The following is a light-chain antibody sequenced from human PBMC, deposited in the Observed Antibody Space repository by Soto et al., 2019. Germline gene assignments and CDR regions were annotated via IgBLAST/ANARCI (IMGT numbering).Light chain of an antibody. CDR3: CSWAGNSLV. CDR1: SSDVGGYNY. V-gene: IGLV2-11*01. CDR2: DVN. Sequence: QSALTQPRSVSGSPGQSVTISCTGTSSDVGGYNYVSWYQQHPGKAPKIKIYDVNERPAGVPDRFSGSKSGNTASLTISGXXXXXEADYYCCSWAGNSLVFGGGTKLTVL. J-gene: IGLJ3*02.